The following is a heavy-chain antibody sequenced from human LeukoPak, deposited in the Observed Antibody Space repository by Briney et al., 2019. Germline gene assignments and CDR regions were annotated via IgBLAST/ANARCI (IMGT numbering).Heavy chain of an antibody. D-gene: IGHD6-6*01. Sequence: SETLSLTCAVYGGSFSGYYWSWIRQPPGKGLEWIGEINHSGSTNYNPSLKSRVTISVDTSKNQFSLKLSSVTAADTAVYYCARGRGRPPHPPYGMDVWGQGTTVTVSS. CDR2: INHSGST. J-gene: IGHJ6*02. V-gene: IGHV4-34*01. CDR3: ARGRGRPPHPPYGMDV. CDR1: GGSFSGYY.